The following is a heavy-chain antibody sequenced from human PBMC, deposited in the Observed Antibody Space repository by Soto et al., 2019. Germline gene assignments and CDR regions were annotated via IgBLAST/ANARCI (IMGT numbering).Heavy chain of an antibody. J-gene: IGHJ6*02. V-gene: IGHV5-51*01. D-gene: IGHD4-17*01. CDR3: ARQSPTPGYYYFSYGMDV. CDR2: IYPGDSDT. Sequence: GESLKISCKASGYIFTLYWIGWVRQMPGKGLEWMGIIYPGDSDTRYSPSFQGQVTISADKSISTASLQWSSLKASDTAVYYCARQSPTPGYYYFSYGMDVWGQGTTVIVSS. CDR1: GYIFTLYW.